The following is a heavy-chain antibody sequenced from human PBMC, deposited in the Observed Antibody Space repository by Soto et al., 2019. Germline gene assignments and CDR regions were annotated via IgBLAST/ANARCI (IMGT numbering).Heavy chain of an antibody. CDR3: AGPKYIVVVPSAMGFGY. Sequence: EVQLLESGGGLVQPGGSLRLSCAASGFTFSSYAMSWVRQAPGKGLEWVAAISGSGGSTYYADSVKGRFTISRDNSKNTLYLHMNSLRAEDTAVDYCAGPKYIVVVPSAMGFGYWGQGTLVTVSS. J-gene: IGHJ4*02. CDR2: ISGSGGST. CDR1: GFTFSSYA. D-gene: IGHD2-2*01. V-gene: IGHV3-23*01.